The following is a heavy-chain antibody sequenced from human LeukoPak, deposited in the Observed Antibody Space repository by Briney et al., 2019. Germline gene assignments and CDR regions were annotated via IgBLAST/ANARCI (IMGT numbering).Heavy chain of an antibody. CDR3: ARGQFGERFDP. J-gene: IGHJ5*02. Sequence: PGGSLRLSCAVSGFTVSSNYMSWVRQAPGKGLEWVSVIYSIGNTYYADSVKGRFTISRDTSKNTVYLQMNSLRAEDTAVYYCARGQFGERFDPWGQGTLVTVSS. D-gene: IGHD3-10*01. V-gene: IGHV3-53*01. CDR2: IYSIGNT. CDR1: GFTVSSNY.